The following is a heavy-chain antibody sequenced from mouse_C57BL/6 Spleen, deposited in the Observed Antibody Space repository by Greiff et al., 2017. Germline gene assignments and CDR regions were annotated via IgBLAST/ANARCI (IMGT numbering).Heavy chain of an antibody. J-gene: IGHJ4*01. CDR3: ARGDYGNVSMDY. V-gene: IGHV1-82*01. D-gene: IGHD2-1*01. CDR1: GYAFSSSW. CDR2: IYPGDGDT. Sequence: QVQLQQSGPELVKPGASVKISCKASGYAFSSSWMNWVKQRPGKGLEWIGRIYPGDGDTNYNGKFKGKATLTADKSSSTAYMLLSSLTSEDSAVYFCARGDYGNVSMDYWGQGTSVTVSS.